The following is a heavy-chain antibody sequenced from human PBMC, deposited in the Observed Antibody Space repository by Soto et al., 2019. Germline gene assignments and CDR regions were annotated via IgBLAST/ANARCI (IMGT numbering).Heavy chain of an antibody. CDR1: GGTFSSYA. Sequence: ASVKVSCKASGGTFSSYAISWVRQAPGQGLEWMGGIIPIFGTANYAQKFQGRVTITADESTSTAYMELSSLRSEDTAVYYCARVIVIYYYDIYDALDIWGQGTMVTVSS. V-gene: IGHV1-69*13. J-gene: IGHJ3*02. CDR3: ARVIVIYYYDIYDALDI. D-gene: IGHD3-22*01. CDR2: IIPIFGTA.